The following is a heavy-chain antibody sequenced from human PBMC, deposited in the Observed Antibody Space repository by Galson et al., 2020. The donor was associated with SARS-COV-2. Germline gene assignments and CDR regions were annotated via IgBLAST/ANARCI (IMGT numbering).Heavy chain of an antibody. V-gene: IGHV4-39*07. J-gene: IGHJ5*02. CDR3: ARDATSSGWFNWFDP. CDR2: IYNTGST. CDR1: GGSISSTSYL. Sequence: SETLSLTCSVSGGSISSTSYLWDWIRQPPGKGLQWIGSIYNTGSTQYNPSLESRATISVDTSKNHFSLKLSSVTAADTAVYYCARDATSSGWFNWFDPWGRGTLVTVSS. D-gene: IGHD6-19*01.